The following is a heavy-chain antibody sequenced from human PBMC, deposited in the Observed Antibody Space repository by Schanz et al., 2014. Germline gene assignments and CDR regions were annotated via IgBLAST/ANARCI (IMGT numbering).Heavy chain of an antibody. CDR3: AGRPVRARSGGLDS. V-gene: IGHV4-59*01. CDR2: IYYSGST. Sequence: QVQLQESGPGLVKPSETLSLTCTVSGGSITTYYWNWIRQPPGKGLEWIGYIYYSGSTNYNPSLKSRVIMSVDTSKKQFSLRLNSVSTADTAVYFCAGRPVRARSGGLDSWGQGTLVTVSS. J-gene: IGHJ4*02. CDR1: GGSITTYY. D-gene: IGHD6-19*01.